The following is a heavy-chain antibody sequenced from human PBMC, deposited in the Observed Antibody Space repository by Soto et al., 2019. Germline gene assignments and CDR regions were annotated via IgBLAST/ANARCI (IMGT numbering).Heavy chain of an antibody. D-gene: IGHD2-8*01. CDR1: GFTVSSNY. CDR2: IYSGGTT. V-gene: IGHV3-53*02. CDR3: ARGLSLSEWWFDY. J-gene: IGHJ4*02. Sequence: EVQLVETGGGLIQPGGSLRLSCAVSGFTVSSNYMNWVRRAPGKGLEWVSVIYSGGTTDYADSVKGRFTISRDSSKYTLYLQMTSLRAEDTAVYYCARGLSLSEWWFDYWGQGTLVTVYS.